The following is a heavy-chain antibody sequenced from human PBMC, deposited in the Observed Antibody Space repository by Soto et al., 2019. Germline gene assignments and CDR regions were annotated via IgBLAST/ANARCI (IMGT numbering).Heavy chain of an antibody. CDR3: AREPGRYASTSGGWFDP. CDR1: GFNFSDYY. Sequence: PGGSLRLSCAASGFNFSDYYMGWIRQAPGKGLEWLSYISSTGKYTNYADSVKGRFTISRDNAKNSLYLQMNSLRAEDTAVYYCAREPGRYASTSGGWFDPWGQGTLVTVSS. CDR2: ISSTGKYT. V-gene: IGHV3-11*06. D-gene: IGHD3-16*01. J-gene: IGHJ5*02.